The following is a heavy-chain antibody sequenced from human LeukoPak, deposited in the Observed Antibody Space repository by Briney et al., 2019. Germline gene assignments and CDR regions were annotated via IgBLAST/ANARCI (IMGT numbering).Heavy chain of an antibody. CDR1: GFTFDDYA. CDR3: AKGYSSGWYSYFQH. J-gene: IGHJ1*01. V-gene: IGHV3-9*01. D-gene: IGHD6-19*01. CDR2: ISWNSGSI. Sequence: GGSLRLSCAASGFTFDDYAMHWVRQAPGKGLEWVSGISWNSGSIGYADSVKGRFTISRDNAKNSRYLQMNSLRAEDTALYYCAKGYSSGWYSYFQHWGQGTLVTVSS.